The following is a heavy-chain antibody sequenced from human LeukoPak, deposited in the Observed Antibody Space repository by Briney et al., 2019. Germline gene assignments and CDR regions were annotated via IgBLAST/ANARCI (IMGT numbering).Heavy chain of an antibody. D-gene: IGHD3-16*01. CDR1: GFTFGNYH. Sequence: GGSLRLSCAASGFTFGNYHMAWVRLFPGKGLEAFSSISRNADRSFYSDSVRGRLTISRDNVANTVSPQMDSLRADDTATYYCARIRTTDYDYWYGMDVWGQGTTVTVSS. CDR3: ARIRTTDYDYWYGMDV. J-gene: IGHJ6*02. V-gene: IGHV3-23*01. CDR2: ISRNADRS.